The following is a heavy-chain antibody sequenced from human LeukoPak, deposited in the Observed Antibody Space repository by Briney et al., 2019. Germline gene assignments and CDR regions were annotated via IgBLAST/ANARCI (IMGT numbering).Heavy chain of an antibody. J-gene: IGHJ4*02. V-gene: IGHV4-39*07. D-gene: IGHD1-26*01. CDR1: GGSISSSNYQ. CDR3: ATIGGPRSSGPRDY. Sequence: PSETLSLTCTVSGGSISSSNYQWGWIRQPPGKGLEWIGSIYYTGTTYYSPSLKSRVTISVDKSKNQFSLKLSSVTAADTAVYYCATIGGPRSSGPRDYWGQGTLVTVSS. CDR2: IYYTGTT.